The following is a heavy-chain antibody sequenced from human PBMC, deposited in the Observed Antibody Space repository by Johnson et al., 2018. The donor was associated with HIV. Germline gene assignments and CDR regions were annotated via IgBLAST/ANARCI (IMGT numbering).Heavy chain of an antibody. CDR1: GFTFSSYW. CDR2: ISYDGINK. D-gene: IGHD3-10*01. V-gene: IGHV3-30*03. Sequence: QVQLVESGGGLVQPGGSLRLSCAVSGFTFSSYWMHWVRQAPGKGLVWVAVISYDGINKYYADSVKGRFTISRDNSKNTLYLQMNSLRAEDTAVYYCAREGQEFNDAVDIWGQGTMVTVSS. J-gene: IGHJ3*02. CDR3: AREGQEFNDAVDI.